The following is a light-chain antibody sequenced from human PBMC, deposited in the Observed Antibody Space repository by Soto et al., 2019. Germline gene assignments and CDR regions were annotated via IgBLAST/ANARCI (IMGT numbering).Light chain of an antibody. CDR3: AAWDDTVRSYV. CDR1: ISNIGTNY. J-gene: IGLJ1*01. V-gene: IGLV1-47*01. Sequence: QSVLTQPPSVSGTPGQRVTISCSGGISNIGTNYVHWFQQLPGTAPKVLSNRDNQRPSGVPDRFSGSKSGTSASLAISGLRSEDEAEYYCAAWDDTVRSYVFGTGIKLTVL. CDR2: RDN.